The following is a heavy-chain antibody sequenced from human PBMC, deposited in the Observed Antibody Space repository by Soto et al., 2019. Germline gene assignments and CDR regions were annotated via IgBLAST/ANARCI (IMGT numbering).Heavy chain of an antibody. CDR2: IYYSGST. J-gene: IGHJ5*02. Sequence: QLQLKESGTGLVKPSETLSLTCTVSGGSISSSSYYWAWIRQPPGKGLEWIGSIYYSGSTSYNPSLKSRVPISVDTSMNQFSLKLSSVTAADTAVYFCATSRPWCELRAGWFDPWGQGTLVTVSS. CDR1: GGSISSSSYY. V-gene: IGHV4-39*01. CDR3: ATSRPWCELRAGWFDP. D-gene: IGHD2-8*01.